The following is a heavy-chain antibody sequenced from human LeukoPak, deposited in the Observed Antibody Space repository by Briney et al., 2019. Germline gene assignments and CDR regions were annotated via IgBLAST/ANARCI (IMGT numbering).Heavy chain of an antibody. D-gene: IGHD3-22*01. CDR3: AKDRDYYDSSGYFDY. CDR2: ISGSGGST. CDR1: GFIFSSYA. Sequence: SGGSLSLSCAASGFIFSSYAMSLVRQAPGKGLEWVSAISGSGGSTYHADSVKGRFTISRDNSKNTLYLQMNSLRAEDTAVYYCAKDRDYYDSSGYFDYWGQGTLVTVSS. V-gene: IGHV3-23*01. J-gene: IGHJ4*02.